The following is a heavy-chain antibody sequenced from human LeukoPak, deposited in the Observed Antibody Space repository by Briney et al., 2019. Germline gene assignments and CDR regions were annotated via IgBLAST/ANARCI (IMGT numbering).Heavy chain of an antibody. CDR3: ARVEEGYGSGRRGNFYYYYMDV. CDR2: IYHSGST. V-gene: IGHV4-38-2*02. CDR1: GYSISSGYY. J-gene: IGHJ6*03. Sequence: SETLSLTCTVSGYSISSGYYWGWIRQPPGKGLECVGSIYHSGSTYYSPSLKSRVTISLDTSKNQFSLKLSSVTTADTAVYYCARVEEGYGSGRRGNFYYYYMDVWGKGTTVTISS. D-gene: IGHD3-10*01.